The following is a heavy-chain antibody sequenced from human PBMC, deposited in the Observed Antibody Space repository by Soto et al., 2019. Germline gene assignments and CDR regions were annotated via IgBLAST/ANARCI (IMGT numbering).Heavy chain of an antibody. Sequence: SETLSLTCTVSGGSISSYYWSWIRQPPGKGLEWIGYIYYSGSTNYNPSLKSRVTISVDTSKNQFSLKLSSVTAADTAVYYCARIGGPTPYYYMDVWGKGTTVTVSS. CDR1: GGSISSYY. V-gene: IGHV4-59*01. CDR2: IYYSGST. J-gene: IGHJ6*03. D-gene: IGHD2-15*01. CDR3: ARIGGPTPYYYMDV.